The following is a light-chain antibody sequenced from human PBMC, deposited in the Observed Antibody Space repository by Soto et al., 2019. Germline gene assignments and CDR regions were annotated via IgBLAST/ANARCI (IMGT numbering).Light chain of an antibody. CDR2: KAS. CDR1: QSISTW. V-gene: IGKV1-5*03. Sequence: DIQMTQSPSTLSASVGDRVTITCRASQSISTWLAWYQQEPGKAPKLLIHKASSLQSGVPSRFSGSGSGTDFTLTISSLQPEDFATYYCQQSYSTPLTFGGGTKVDIK. J-gene: IGKJ4*01. CDR3: QQSYSTPLT.